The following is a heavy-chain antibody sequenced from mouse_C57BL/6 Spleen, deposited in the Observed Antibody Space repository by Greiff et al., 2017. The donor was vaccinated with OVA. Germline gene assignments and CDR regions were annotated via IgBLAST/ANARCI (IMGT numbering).Heavy chain of an antibody. CDR3: AKDDGYSHWYFDV. J-gene: IGHJ1*03. V-gene: IGHV2-5*01. D-gene: IGHD2-3*01. Sequence: VQLQQSGPGLVQPSQSLSITCTVSGFSLTSYGVHWVRQSPGKGLEWLGVIWRGGSTDYNAAFMSRLSITKDTSKSQVFFKMNSLQADDTAIYYCAKDDGYSHWYFDVWGTGTTVTVSS. CDR1: GFSLTSYG. CDR2: IWRGGST.